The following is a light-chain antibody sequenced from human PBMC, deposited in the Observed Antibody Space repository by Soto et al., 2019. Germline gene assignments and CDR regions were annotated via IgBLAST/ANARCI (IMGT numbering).Light chain of an antibody. CDR3: QQRDSWPLT. CDR2: DAS. V-gene: IGKV3-11*02. J-gene: IGKJ4*01. CDR1: QSVSTY. Sequence: EIVLTQSPATLSLSPGERATLSCRASQSVSTYLAWYQKKPGQPPRLLIYDASNRATDTPARFSGTGSGRDFTLTISSLAPEDFGVYYCQQRDSWPLTFGGGTKVEIK.